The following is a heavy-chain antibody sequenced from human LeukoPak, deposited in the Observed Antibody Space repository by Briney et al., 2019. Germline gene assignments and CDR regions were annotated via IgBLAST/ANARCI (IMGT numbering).Heavy chain of an antibody. D-gene: IGHD5-18*01. J-gene: IGHJ3*02. CDR1: GFTFSSYA. CDR3: ARDLDTAMVTGGAFDI. CDR2: ISYDGSNK. V-gene: IGHV3-30-3*01. Sequence: GGSLRLSCAASGFTFSSYAMHWVRQAPGKGLEWVAVISYDGSNKYYADSVKGRFTISRDNAKNSLYLQMNSLRAEDTAVYYCARDLDTAMVTGGAFDIWGQGTMVTVSS.